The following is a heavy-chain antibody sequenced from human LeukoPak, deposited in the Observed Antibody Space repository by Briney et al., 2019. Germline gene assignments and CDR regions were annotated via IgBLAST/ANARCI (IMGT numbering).Heavy chain of an antibody. Sequence: GGSLRLSCTASGFTFGDYAMGWVRQAPGKGLEWVGFIRSKAYGGTTEYAASVKGRFTISRDDSKSIAYLQMNSLKTEDTAVYYCTRVISGCQLLGYYYYMDVWGKGTTVTVSS. CDR3: TRVISGCQLLGYYYYMDV. D-gene: IGHD2-2*01. CDR2: IRSKAYGGTT. J-gene: IGHJ6*03. CDR1: GFTFGDYA. V-gene: IGHV3-49*04.